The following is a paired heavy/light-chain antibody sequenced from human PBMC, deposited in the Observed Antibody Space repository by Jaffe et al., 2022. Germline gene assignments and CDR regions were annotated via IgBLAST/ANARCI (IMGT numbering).Heavy chain of an antibody. CDR3: ARNTRELLLFSDYYYYMDV. CDR1: GGTFSSYA. CDR2: IIPIFGTA. Sequence: QVQLVQSGAEVKKPGSSVKVSCKASGGTFSSYAISWVRQAPGQGLEWMGGIIPIFGTANYAQKFQGRVTITADESTSTAYMELSSLRSEDTAVYYCARNTRELLLFSDYYYYMDVWGKGTTVTVSS. V-gene: IGHV1-69*01. D-gene: IGHD3-10*01. J-gene: IGHJ6*03.
Light chain of an antibody. CDR1: SSNIGSNY. Sequence: QSVLTQPPSASGTPGQRVTISCSGSSSNIGSNYVYWYQQLPGTAPKLLIYRNNQRPSGVPDRFSGSKSGTSASLAISGLRSEDEADYYCAAWDDSLSGPWVFGGGTKLTVL. CDR3: AAWDDSLSGPWV. CDR2: RNN. J-gene: IGLJ3*02. V-gene: IGLV1-47*01.